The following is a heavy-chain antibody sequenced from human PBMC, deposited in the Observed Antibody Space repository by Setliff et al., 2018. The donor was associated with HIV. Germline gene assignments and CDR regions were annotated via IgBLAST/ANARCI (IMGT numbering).Heavy chain of an antibody. CDR2: TFTSGIT. CDR1: GGSISGYF. Sequence: SETLSLTCTVSGGSISGYFWSRVRQPAGKGLEWIGRTFTSGITNYSPSLKSRVTMSVDTSKNQFSLNLTSVTAADTAVYYCARELKGGDDRALDYWGQGTLVTVSS. J-gene: IGHJ4*02. CDR3: ARELKGGDDRALDY. V-gene: IGHV4-4*07. D-gene: IGHD3-16*01.